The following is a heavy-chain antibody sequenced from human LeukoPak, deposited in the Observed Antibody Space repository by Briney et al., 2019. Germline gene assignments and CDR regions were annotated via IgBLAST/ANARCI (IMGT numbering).Heavy chain of an antibody. CDR1: GFTFSDYY. CDR3: ARAKAVDTAKVIGY. CDR2: ISSSGSTI. Sequence: PGGSLRLSCAASGFTFSDYYMSWIRQAPGKGLEWVSYISSSGSTIYYADSVKGRFTISRDNAKNSLYLQMNSLRAEDTAVYYCARAKAVDTAKVIGYWGQGTLVTVSS. D-gene: IGHD5-18*01. J-gene: IGHJ4*02. V-gene: IGHV3-11*01.